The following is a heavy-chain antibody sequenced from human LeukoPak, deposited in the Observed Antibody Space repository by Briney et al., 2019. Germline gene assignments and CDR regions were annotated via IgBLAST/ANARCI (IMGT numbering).Heavy chain of an antibody. D-gene: IGHD3-3*01. V-gene: IGHV4-59*01. CDR3: ARGYYDFWSGYYWPDAFDI. CDR1: GGSISSYY. J-gene: IGHJ3*02. CDR2: IYYSGST. Sequence: PSETLSLTCTVSGGSISSYYWSWIRQPPGKGLEWIGYIYYSGSTNYNPSLKSRVTISVDTSKNQFSLKLSSVTAADTAVYYCARGYYDFWSGYYWPDAFDIWGQGTTVTVSS.